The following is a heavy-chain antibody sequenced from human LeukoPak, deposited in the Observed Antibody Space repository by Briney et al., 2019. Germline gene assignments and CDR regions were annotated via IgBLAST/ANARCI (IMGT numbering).Heavy chain of an antibody. CDR3: ARAPTSYYYFDY. D-gene: IGHD1-26*01. V-gene: IGHV3-33*08. CDR2: IWYDGSNK. CDR1: GFTFSSYG. Sequence: GGSLRLSCSASGFTFSSYGMHWVRQAPGKGLEWVAVIWYDGSNKYYADSVKGRFTISRDNSKNTLYLQMNSLRAEDTAVYYCARAPTSYYYFDYWGQGTLVTVSS. J-gene: IGHJ4*02.